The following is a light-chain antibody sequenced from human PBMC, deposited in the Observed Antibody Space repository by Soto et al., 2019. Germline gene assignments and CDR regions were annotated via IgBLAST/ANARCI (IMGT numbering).Light chain of an antibody. Sequence: QSVLTQPPSASGTPGQRVTISCSGSSSNIESNKVNWYQQVPGTAPKLLIYSNNQRPSGVPDRFSGSKSGTSASLAISGHQSEDEADYYCAAWDDSLKGPVFGGGTKLTVL. J-gene: IGLJ2*01. CDR1: SSNIESNK. V-gene: IGLV1-44*01. CDR3: AAWDDSLKGPV. CDR2: SNN.